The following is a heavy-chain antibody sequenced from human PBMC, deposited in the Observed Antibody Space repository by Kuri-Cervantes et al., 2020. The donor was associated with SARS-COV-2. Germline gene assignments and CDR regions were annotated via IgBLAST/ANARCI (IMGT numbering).Heavy chain of an antibody. CDR1: GCSISSYY. CDR2: IYYSGST. J-gene: IGHJ3*02. CDR3: ARLDHFWSGWSVFDI. V-gene: IGHV4-59*08. Sequence: GSLRLSCTVSGCSISSYYWSWIRQPPGKGLEGIGYIYYSGSTNYNPSLKSRVTISVDTSKNQFSLKLSSVTAADTAVYYCARLDHFWSGWSVFDIWGQGTMVTVSS. D-gene: IGHD3-3*02.